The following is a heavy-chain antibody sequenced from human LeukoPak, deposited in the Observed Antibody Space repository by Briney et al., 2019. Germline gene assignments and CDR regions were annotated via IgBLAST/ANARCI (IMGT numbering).Heavy chain of an antibody. D-gene: IGHD3-10*01. CDR1: GGTFSSYA. Sequence: ASVKVSCKASGGTFSSYAISWVRQAPGQGLEWMGGIIPIFGTANYAQKFQGRVTITADESTSTAYMELSSLRSEDTAVYYCARDYGMVRGVDFDYWGQGTLVTVSS. J-gene: IGHJ4*02. CDR3: ARDYGMVRGVDFDY. CDR2: IIPIFGTA. V-gene: IGHV1-69*13.